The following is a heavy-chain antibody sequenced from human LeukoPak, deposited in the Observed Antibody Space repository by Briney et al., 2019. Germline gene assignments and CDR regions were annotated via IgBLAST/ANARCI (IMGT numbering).Heavy chain of an antibody. J-gene: IGHJ6*03. V-gene: IGHV4-59*01. CDR3: ARDRREHYYYYYMDV. D-gene: IGHD1-14*01. CDR1: GVSISSYY. CDR2: IYYSGST. Sequence: SETLSLTCTVSGVSISSYYWRWIRQPPGKGLEWIGYIYYSGSTNYNPSLKSRVTISVDTSKSQFSLKLSSVTAADTGVYYCARDRREHYYYYYMDVWGKGTTVTVSS.